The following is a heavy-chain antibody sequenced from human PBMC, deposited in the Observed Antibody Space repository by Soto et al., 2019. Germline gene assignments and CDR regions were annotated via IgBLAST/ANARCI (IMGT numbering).Heavy chain of an antibody. CDR2: IIPFFGTA. D-gene: IGHD4-17*01. CDR3: AKSAPMDAGDKYYYDF. CDR1: GGTFSTFG. Sequence: SVKVSCKASGGTFSTFGISWVRQAPGQGLEWMGGIIPFFGTARYSQKFEDRITITADESTNTVYMDLRSLTSGDTAIYYCAKSAPMDAGDKYYYDFWGQGALVTVSS. V-gene: IGHV1-69*13. J-gene: IGHJ4*02.